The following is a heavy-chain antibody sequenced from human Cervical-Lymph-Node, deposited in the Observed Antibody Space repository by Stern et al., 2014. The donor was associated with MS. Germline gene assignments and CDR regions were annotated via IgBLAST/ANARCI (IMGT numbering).Heavy chain of an antibody. CDR3: ARDSGWFDP. CDR1: GGSISYYH. V-gene: IGHV4-59*01. J-gene: IGHJ5*02. Sequence: QLQLQESGPGLVKSSETLSLTCTVSGGSISYYHWSWLRQSPEKGLEWIGYIYNSGSTNYNPSLKSRVTISADTSQNQFSLELRSVTAADTAVYYCARDSGWFDPWGQGTLVTVSS. CDR2: IYNSGST.